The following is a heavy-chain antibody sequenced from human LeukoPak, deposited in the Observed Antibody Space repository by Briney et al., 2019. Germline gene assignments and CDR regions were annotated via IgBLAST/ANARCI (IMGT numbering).Heavy chain of an antibody. Sequence: PSETLSLTCTVSGGSISSSSYYWGWIRQPPGKGLEWIGSIYHSGSTYYNPSLKSRVTISVDTSKNQFSLKLSSVTAADTAVYYCARGVYGSGSPTHNYYYYYYMDVWGKGTTVTISS. CDR2: IYHSGST. CDR1: GGSISSSSYY. V-gene: IGHV4-39*07. CDR3: ARGVYGSGSPTHNYYYYYYMDV. D-gene: IGHD3-10*01. J-gene: IGHJ6*03.